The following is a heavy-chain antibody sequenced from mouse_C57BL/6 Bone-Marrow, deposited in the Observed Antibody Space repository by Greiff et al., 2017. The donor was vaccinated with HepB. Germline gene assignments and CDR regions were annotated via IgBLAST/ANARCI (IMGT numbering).Heavy chain of an antibody. D-gene: IGHD2-4*01. Sequence: VQLQQSGAELARPGASVKLSCKAFGYTFTSYGISWVKQRTGQGLEWIGEIYPRSGNTYYNEKFKGKATLTADKSSSTAYMELRSLTSEDSAVYFCARGGLRRRAMDYWGQGTSVTVSS. CDR2: IYPRSGNT. CDR3: ARGGLRRRAMDY. CDR1: GYTFTSYG. V-gene: IGHV1-81*01. J-gene: IGHJ4*01.